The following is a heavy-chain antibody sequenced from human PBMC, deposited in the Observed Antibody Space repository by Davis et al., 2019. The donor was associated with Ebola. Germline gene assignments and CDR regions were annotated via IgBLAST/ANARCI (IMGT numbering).Heavy chain of an antibody. V-gene: IGHV6-1*01. CDR2: TYFRSNWFK. Sequence: SQTLSLTCAISGDSVSSNSAAWNWIRQSPSGGLEWLGTTYFRSNWFKVYAPSVSSRVTIAPDTYKNQFSLQLDSVTPEDTAIYYCARGRNLACDVWGQGTTVTVSS. D-gene: IGHD2-21*01. J-gene: IGHJ6*02. CDR1: GDSVSSNSAA. CDR3: ARGRNLACDV.